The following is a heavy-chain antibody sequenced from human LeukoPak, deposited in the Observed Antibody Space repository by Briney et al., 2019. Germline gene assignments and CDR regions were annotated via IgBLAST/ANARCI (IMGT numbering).Heavy chain of an antibody. Sequence: GGSLRLSCAASGFTFSSYAMSWVRQAPGKGLEWVSAISGSGGSTYYADSVKGRFTISRDNSKNTLYLQMNSLRAEGTAVYYCARLDTAMATLDYWGQGTLVTVSS. CDR2: ISGSGGST. D-gene: IGHD5-18*01. CDR1: GFTFSSYA. J-gene: IGHJ4*02. CDR3: ARLDTAMATLDY. V-gene: IGHV3-23*01.